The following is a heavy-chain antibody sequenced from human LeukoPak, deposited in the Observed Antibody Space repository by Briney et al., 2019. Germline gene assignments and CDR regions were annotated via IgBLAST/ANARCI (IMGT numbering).Heavy chain of an antibody. J-gene: IGHJ4*02. CDR1: GFTLSSFG. D-gene: IGHD6-13*01. CDR3: ARFLRSGIAAAGDDY. CDR2: TSDDGSNT. V-gene: IGHV3-30*03. Sequence: GGSLRLSCTASGFTLSSFGMHWVRQAPGKGLEWVAVTSDDGSNTYYADSVKGRFTISRDNSKNTLYLQLNSLRTEVTAVYYCARFLRSGIAAAGDDYWGQGTLVTVSS.